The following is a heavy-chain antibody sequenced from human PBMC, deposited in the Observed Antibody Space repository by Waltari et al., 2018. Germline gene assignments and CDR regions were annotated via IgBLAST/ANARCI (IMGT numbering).Heavy chain of an antibody. CDR2: ISSSGSTI. V-gene: IGHV3-48*03. J-gene: IGHJ4*02. CDR1: GFTFSSYE. Sequence: EVQLVESGGGLVQPGGSLRLSCSASGFTFSSYEMNWVRQAPGKGLEWVSYISSSGSTIYYADSVKGRFTSSRDNAKNSLYLQMNSLRAEDTAVYYCARDLSAARVRFDYWGQGTLVTVSS. CDR3: ARDLSAARVRFDY. D-gene: IGHD6-6*01.